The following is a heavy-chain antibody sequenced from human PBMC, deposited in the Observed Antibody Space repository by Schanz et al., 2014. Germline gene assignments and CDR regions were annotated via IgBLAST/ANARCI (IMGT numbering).Heavy chain of an antibody. Sequence: EVKLLESGGHLVQPGGSLRLSCVASGFTFSTYAMSWVRQAPGKGPEWVSSLTGSGGGTYYADSVRGRFAISRDNSRNTVYLQMSSLRAEDTDVYYCVKDDRGDVVVVAANYWGQGAQVIVSS. D-gene: IGHD2-15*01. V-gene: IGHV3-23*01. CDR2: LTGSGGGT. CDR1: GFTFSTYA. CDR3: VKDDRGDVVVVAANY. J-gene: IGHJ4*02.